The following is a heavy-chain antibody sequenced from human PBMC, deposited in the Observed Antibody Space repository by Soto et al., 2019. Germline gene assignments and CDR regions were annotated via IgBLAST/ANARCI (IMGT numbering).Heavy chain of an antibody. Sequence: ESGGNLVQPGRSLRLSCTASGFTFGDYALSWVRQAPGKGLEWVGFIRSKTYGGTTEYAASVKGRFTISRDDSKSIAYLQMNSLKTEDTAVYYCTRDWIHCTNGVCNWFDPWGQGTLVTVSS. CDR3: TRDWIHCTNGVCNWFDP. J-gene: IGHJ5*02. D-gene: IGHD2-8*01. CDR2: IRSKTYGGTT. V-gene: IGHV3-49*04. CDR1: GFTFGDYA.